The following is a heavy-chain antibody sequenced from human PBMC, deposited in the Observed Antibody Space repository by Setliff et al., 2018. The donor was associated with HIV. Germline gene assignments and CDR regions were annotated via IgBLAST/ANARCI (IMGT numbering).Heavy chain of an antibody. J-gene: IGHJ3*02. D-gene: IGHD3-22*01. Sequence: ASVKVSCKASGYTFTSDYINWVRQAPGQGLDWMGRIIPILGVANYAQKFQGRVTITTDESTSTAYMELSSLRAEDTAVYYCAGVFGVYYDKEGPYDAFDIWDQGTMVTVSS. CDR3: AGVFGVYYDKEGPYDAFDI. V-gene: IGHV1-69*02. CDR2: IIPILGVA. CDR1: GYTFTSDY.